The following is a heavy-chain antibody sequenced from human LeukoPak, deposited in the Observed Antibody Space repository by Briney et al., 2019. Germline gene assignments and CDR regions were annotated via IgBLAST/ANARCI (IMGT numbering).Heavy chain of an antibody. V-gene: IGHV4-34*01. Sequence: PSETLSLTCAVYGGSFSGYYWSWIRQPPGKGLEWIGEINHSGSTNYNPSLKSRVTISVDTSKNQFSLKLSSVTAADTAVYYCARGRHYYDSSGYYHYYGMDVWGQGTTVIVSS. CDR2: INHSGST. D-gene: IGHD3-22*01. J-gene: IGHJ6*02. CDR1: GGSFSGYY. CDR3: ARGRHYYDSSGYYHYYGMDV.